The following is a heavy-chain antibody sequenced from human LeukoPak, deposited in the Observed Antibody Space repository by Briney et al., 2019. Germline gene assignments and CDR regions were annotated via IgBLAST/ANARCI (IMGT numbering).Heavy chain of an antibody. V-gene: IGHV4-34*01. CDR2: INHSGSST. CDR1: GGSFGGYY. Sequence: SETLSLTCAVDGGSFGGYYWSWIRQPPGKGLEWIGEINHSGSSTNYNPSFKSRVTISLDTSKIQFSLRLNSVTAADTAVYYCARGAFDIWGQGTMVTVSS. CDR3: ARGAFDI. J-gene: IGHJ3*02.